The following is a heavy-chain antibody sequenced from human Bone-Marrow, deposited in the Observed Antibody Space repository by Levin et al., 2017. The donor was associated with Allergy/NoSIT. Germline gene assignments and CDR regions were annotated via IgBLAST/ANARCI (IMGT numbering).Heavy chain of an antibody. D-gene: IGHD6-13*01. J-gene: IGHJ4*02. CDR2: VYYSGST. CDR3: ATGGGSWYVPNDY. V-gene: IGHV4-59*01. Sequence: PSETLSLTCTVSGVSISRYYWSWIRQTPGKGLEWIGDVYYSGSTNYNPSLKSRVTMSVDRARNQFSLNLNSVTAADTAVYYCATGGGSWYVPNDYWGQGTLVTVSS. CDR1: GVSISRYY.